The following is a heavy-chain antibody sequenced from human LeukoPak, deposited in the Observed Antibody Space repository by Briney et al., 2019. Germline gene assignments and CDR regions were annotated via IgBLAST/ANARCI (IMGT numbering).Heavy chain of an antibody. V-gene: IGHV4-39*01. CDR2: IYYSGST. CDR3: ARHLSASDAFDI. D-gene: IGHD2/OR15-2a*01. J-gene: IGHJ3*02. Sequence: KPSETLSLTCTVSGGSISSSTYYWGWIRQPPGKGLEWIGSIYYSGSTNYNPFLKSRVTISVDTSNNQFSLKLSSVTAADTALYYCARHLSASDAFDIWGQGTMVTVSS. CDR1: GGSISSSTYY.